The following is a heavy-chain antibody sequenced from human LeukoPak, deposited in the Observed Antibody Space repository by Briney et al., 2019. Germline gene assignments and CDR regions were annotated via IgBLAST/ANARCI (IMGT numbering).Heavy chain of an antibody. CDR3: ARGFRDTAMFLDY. V-gene: IGHV3-48*03. J-gene: IGHJ4*02. Sequence: GGSLRLSCVASGITFSSYEMNWVRQAPGKGLERISCISSSGDPIYYADSVKGRFTISRDNAKNSLYLQMNSLRAEDTAVYYCARGFRDTAMFLDYWGQGTLVTVSS. D-gene: IGHD5-18*01. CDR2: ISSSGDPI. CDR1: GITFSSYE.